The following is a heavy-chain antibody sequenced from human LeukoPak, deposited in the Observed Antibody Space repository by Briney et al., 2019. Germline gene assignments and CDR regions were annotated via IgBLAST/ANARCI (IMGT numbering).Heavy chain of an antibody. CDR2: IKYDGREK. V-gene: IGHV3-7*01. Sequence: PGGSLRLSXAATGFTFSNYWMGWFRQAPGKGLEWVANIKYDGREKQYVDSVKGRFTISRDNAKNSLFLQMNSLRAEDTAVYYCARYLNSGPEDFWGQGTLVTVSS. J-gene: IGHJ4*02. CDR1: GFTFSNYW. D-gene: IGHD1-26*01. CDR3: ARYLNSGPEDF.